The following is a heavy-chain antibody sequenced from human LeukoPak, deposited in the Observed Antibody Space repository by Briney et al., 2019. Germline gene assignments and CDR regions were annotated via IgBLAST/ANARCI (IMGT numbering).Heavy chain of an antibody. J-gene: IGHJ4*02. CDR1: GFTFSRYS. Sequence: GGSLRLSCAASGFTFSRYSMNWVRQTPEKGLEWVSYISSRSSTIYYADSVKGRFTISRDNAKNSLSLQMNSLRAEDRAVYYCASDSPPDYWGQGTLVTVSS. V-gene: IGHV3-48*01. CDR2: ISSRSSTI. CDR3: ASDSPPDY.